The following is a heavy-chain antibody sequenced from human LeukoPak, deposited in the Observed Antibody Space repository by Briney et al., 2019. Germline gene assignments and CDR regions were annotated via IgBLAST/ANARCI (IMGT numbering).Heavy chain of an antibody. CDR1: GFTFGDYA. D-gene: IGHD2-2*01. J-gene: IGHJ4*02. CDR2: IRSKAYGGTT. CDR3: TRGPQDIVVVPAADDY. Sequence: GGSLRLPCTASGFTFGDYAMSWVRQAPGKGLEWVGFIRSKAYGGTTEYAASVKGRFTISRDDSKSIAYLQMNSLKTEDTAVYYCTRGPQDIVVVPAADDYWGQGTLVTVSS. V-gene: IGHV3-49*04.